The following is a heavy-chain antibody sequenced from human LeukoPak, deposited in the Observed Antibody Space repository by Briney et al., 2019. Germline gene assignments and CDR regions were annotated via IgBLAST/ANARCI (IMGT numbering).Heavy chain of an antibody. CDR3: ALYGSGSYSVY. V-gene: IGHV1-69*04. D-gene: IGHD3-10*01. CDR1: GGTFSSYA. J-gene: IGHJ4*02. Sequence: SVKVSCKASGGTFSSYAISWVRQAPGQGLEWMGRIIPILGIANYAQKFQGRVTITADKSTSTAYKELSSLRSEDTAVYYCALYGSGSYSVYWGQGTLVTVSS. CDR2: IIPILGIA.